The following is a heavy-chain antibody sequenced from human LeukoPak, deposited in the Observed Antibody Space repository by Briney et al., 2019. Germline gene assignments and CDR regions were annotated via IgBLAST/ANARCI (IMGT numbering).Heavy chain of an antibody. CDR3: AKEGIAVAGTYYDY. CDR2: ISYDGSNK. J-gene: IGHJ4*02. Sequence: GGSLRLSCAASGFTFSSYAVHWVRQAPGKGLEWVAVISYDGSNKYYADSVKGRFTISRDNSKNTLYLQMNSLRAEDTAVYYCAKEGIAVAGTYYDYWGQGTLVTVSS. CDR1: GFTFSSYA. D-gene: IGHD6-19*01. V-gene: IGHV3-30-3*01.